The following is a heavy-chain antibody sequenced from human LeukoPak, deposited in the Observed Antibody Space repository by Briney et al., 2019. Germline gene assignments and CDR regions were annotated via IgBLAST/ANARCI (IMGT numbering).Heavy chain of an antibody. CDR3: ATGGRVAGAFDI. V-gene: IGHV1-24*01. CDR2: FDPEDGET. Sequence: ASVKVPCKVSGYTLTELSMHWVRQAPGKGLEWMGGFDPEDGETIYAQKFQGRVTMTEDTSTDTAYMELGSLRSEDTAVYYCATGGRVAGAFDIWGRGTMVTVSS. D-gene: IGHD6-19*01. CDR1: GYTLTELS. J-gene: IGHJ3*02.